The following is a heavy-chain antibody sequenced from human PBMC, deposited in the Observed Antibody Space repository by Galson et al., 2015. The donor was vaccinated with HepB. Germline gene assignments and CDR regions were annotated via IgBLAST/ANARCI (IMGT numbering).Heavy chain of an antibody. Sequence: SLRLSCAASGFTFSNAWMNWVRQAPGKGLEWVGRIKSKTDGGTTDYAAPVKGRFTISRDDSKNTLYLQMNSLKTEDTAVYYCTTEELWFGEPSYYFDYWGQGTLVTVSS. CDR1: GFTFSNAW. V-gene: IGHV3-15*07. CDR2: IKSKTDGGTT. J-gene: IGHJ4*02. CDR3: TTEELWFGEPSYYFDY. D-gene: IGHD3-10*01.